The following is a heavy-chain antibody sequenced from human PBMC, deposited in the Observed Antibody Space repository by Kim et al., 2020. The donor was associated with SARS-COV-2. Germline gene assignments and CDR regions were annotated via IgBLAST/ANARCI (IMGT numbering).Heavy chain of an antibody. CDR2: IQYSGST. J-gene: IGHJ4*01. CDR3: ARSVYSGFDGPFDY. Sequence: SETLSLTCTVSGGSISSSGHYWSWIRQHPGKGLEWIGYIQYSGSTYYNPSLKSRVTISVDTSKNQFSLKWSSVTAADTAVYFCARSVYSGFDGPFDYWG. CDR1: GGSISSSGHY. D-gene: IGHD5-12*01. V-gene: IGHV4-31*03.